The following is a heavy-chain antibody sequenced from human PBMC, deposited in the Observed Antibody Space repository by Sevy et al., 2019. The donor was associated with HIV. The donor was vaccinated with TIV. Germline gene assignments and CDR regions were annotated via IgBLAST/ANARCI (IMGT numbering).Heavy chain of an antibody. D-gene: IGHD6-13*01. J-gene: IGHJ4*02. V-gene: IGHV3-15*01. Sequence: GGSLRLSCAASGFTFSTYWMSWVRQAPGKGLEWVGRIKSKTDGGTTDYDAPVKGRFTISRDDSKNTMYLQMNSLKTEDTAVYYCTTVGSWYHFNYWGQGTLVTVSS. CDR3: TTVGSWYHFNY. CDR2: IKSKTDGGTT. CDR1: GFTFSTYW.